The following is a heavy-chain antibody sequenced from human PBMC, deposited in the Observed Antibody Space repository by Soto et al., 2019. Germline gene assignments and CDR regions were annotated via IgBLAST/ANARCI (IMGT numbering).Heavy chain of an antibody. D-gene: IGHD3-22*01. V-gene: IGHV1-46*01. CDR3: ARSAYYYDSSANFEY. CDR1: GYTFTSDY. J-gene: IGHJ4*02. Sequence: ASVKVSCKASGYTFTSDYINWVRQAPGQGLEWMGMIHTSGGSTTYAQKFQGRVTMTRDTSTNTVYMELGSLKSEDTAVYYCARSAYYYDSSANFEYWGQGTLVTVSS. CDR2: IHTSGGST.